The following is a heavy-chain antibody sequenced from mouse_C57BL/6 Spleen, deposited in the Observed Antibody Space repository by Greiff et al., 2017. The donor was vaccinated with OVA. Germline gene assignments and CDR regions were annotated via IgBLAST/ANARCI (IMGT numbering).Heavy chain of an antibody. CDR2: ISYDGSN. J-gene: IGHJ4*01. Sequence: EVKLVESGPGLVKPSQSLSLTCSVTGYSITSGYYWNWIRQFPGNKLEWMGYISYDGSNNYNPSLKNRISITRDTSKNQFFLKLNSVTTEDTATYYCAAWGYAMDDGGQGTSVTVSS. V-gene: IGHV3-6*01. CDR3: AAWGYAMDD. CDR1: GYSITSGYY.